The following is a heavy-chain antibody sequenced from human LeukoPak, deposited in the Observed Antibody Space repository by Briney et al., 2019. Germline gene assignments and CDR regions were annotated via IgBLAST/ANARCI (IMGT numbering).Heavy chain of an antibody. V-gene: IGHV4-34*01. CDR1: GGSFSGYY. Sequence: PSETLSLTCAVYGGSFSGYYWSWIRQPPGKGLEWIGEINHSGSTNYNPSLKSRVTISVDTSKNQFSLKLSSVTAADTAVYYCARLPGRLRWYWFDPWGQGTLVTVSS. D-gene: IGHD4-23*01. J-gene: IGHJ5*02. CDR3: ARLPGRLRWYWFDP. CDR2: INHSGST.